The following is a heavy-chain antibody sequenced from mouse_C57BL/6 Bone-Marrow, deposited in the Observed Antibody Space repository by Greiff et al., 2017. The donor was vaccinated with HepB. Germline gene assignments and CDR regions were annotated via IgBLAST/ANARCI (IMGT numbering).Heavy chain of an antibody. CDR1: GYTFTDYE. Sequence: QVHVKQSGAELVRPGASVTLSCKASGYTFTDYEMHWVKQTPVHGLEWIGAIDPETGGTAYNQKFKGKAILTADKSSSTAYMELRSLTSEDSAVYYCTREYDYDNYYAMDYWGQGTSVTVSS. V-gene: IGHV1-15*01. CDR3: TREYDYDNYYAMDY. J-gene: IGHJ4*01. CDR2: IDPETGGT. D-gene: IGHD2-4*01.